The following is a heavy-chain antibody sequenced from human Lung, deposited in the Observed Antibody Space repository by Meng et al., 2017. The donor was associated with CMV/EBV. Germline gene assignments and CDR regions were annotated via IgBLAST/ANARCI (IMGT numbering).Heavy chain of an antibody. J-gene: IGHJ4*02. D-gene: IGHD3-16*02. Sequence: SETLSLXXTVSGGSISSSSYYWGWIRQPPGKGLEWIGSIYYSGSTYYNPSLKSRVTISVDTSKNQFSLKLSSVTAADTAVYYCAREDYRSLYFDYWGQGTLVTVSS. V-gene: IGHV4-39*02. CDR1: GGSISSSSYY. CDR3: AREDYRSLYFDY. CDR2: IYYSGST.